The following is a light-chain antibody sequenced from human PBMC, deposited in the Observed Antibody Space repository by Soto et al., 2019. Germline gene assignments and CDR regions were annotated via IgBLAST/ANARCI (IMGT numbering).Light chain of an antibody. V-gene: IGKV3-11*01. CDR3: QHHSNWLWT. Sequence: EIVMAQSPATMSVSPGERATLSCRASQRVSSNLAWYQQTPGQAPRLLIYHASSRATGIPARFSGGGSGTDFTLTISSLEPEDFAIYYCQHHSNWLWTFGQGTKVDIK. CDR2: HAS. CDR1: QRVSSN. J-gene: IGKJ1*01.